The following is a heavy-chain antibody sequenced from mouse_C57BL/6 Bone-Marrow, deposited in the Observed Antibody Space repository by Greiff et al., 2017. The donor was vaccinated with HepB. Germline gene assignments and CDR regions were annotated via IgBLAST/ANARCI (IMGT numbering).Heavy chain of an antibody. CDR1: GYTFTSYW. V-gene: IGHV1-74*01. D-gene: IGHD1-1*01. J-gene: IGHJ4*01. CDR2: IHPSDSDT. CDR3: AIGDYGSSPAMDY. Sequence: QVQLQQSGAELVKPGASVKVSCKASGYTFTSYWMHWVKQRPGQGLEWIGRIHPSDSDTNYNQKFKGKATLTVDKSSSTADMQLSSLTTEDSAVYYCAIGDYGSSPAMDYWGQGTSVTVSS.